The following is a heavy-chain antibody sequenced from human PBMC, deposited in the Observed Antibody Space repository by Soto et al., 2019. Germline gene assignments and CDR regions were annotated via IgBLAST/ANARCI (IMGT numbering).Heavy chain of an antibody. CDR2: IYSSVNT. CDR1: GGTISGYY. Sequence: SETRSLTCSVSGGTISGYYWTWIRQPAGKGLEWIGRIYSSVNTKYNPSLQSRVTMSLDTSNNQFSLRLTSVTAADTAVYYCARGQRFSDWSDHWGQGTFVTVSS. CDR3: ARGQRFSDWSDH. D-gene: IGHD3-3*01. V-gene: IGHV4-4*07. J-gene: IGHJ5*02.